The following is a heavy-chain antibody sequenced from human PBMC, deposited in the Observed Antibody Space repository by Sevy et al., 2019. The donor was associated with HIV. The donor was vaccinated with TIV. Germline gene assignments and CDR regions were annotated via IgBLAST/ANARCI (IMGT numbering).Heavy chain of an antibody. D-gene: IGHD5-18*01. J-gene: IGHJ4*02. V-gene: IGHV3-11*04. CDR1: GFTFSDYY. CDR2: ISSSGSTI. Sequence: GGSLRLSCAASGFTFSDYYMSWIRQAPGKGLEWVSYISSSGSTIYYADSVKGRFTMSRDNAKNSLYLQMNSLRAEDTAVYYCARVPTRRIQLWFDWGQGTLVTVSS. CDR3: ARVPTRRIQLWFD.